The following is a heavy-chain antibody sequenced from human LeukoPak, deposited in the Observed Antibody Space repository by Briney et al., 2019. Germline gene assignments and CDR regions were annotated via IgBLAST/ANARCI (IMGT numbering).Heavy chain of an antibody. Sequence: GGSLGLSCAASGFTFSSYSMNWVRQAPGKGLEWVSAISGSGSNTLYADSVRGRFTISGDNSKNTLQLQMNSLRAEDTAVYYCAKADCSDIGCYVKDYWGQGTLVTVSS. CDR2: ISGSGSNT. CDR3: AKADCSDIGCYVKDY. D-gene: IGHD2-2*01. CDR1: GFTFSSYS. J-gene: IGHJ4*02. V-gene: IGHV3-23*01.